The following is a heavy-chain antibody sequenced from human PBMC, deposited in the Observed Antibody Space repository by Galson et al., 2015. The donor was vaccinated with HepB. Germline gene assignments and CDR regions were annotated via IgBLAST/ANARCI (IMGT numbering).Heavy chain of an antibody. V-gene: IGHV3-9*01. J-gene: IGHJ5*02. Sequence: SLRLSCAASGFTFDDYAMHWVRQAPGKGLEWVSGISWNSGSIGYADSVKGRFTISRDNAKNSLYLQMNSLRAEDTALYYCAKGWGSNWFDPWGQGTLVTVSS. CDR3: AKGWGSNWFDP. CDR1: GFTFDDYA. D-gene: IGHD3-16*01. CDR2: ISWNSGSI.